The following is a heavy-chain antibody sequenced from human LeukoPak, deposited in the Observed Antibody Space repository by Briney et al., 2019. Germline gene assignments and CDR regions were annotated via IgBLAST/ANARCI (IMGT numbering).Heavy chain of an antibody. J-gene: IGHJ4*02. CDR3: ARGDGMITFGGVILYD. V-gene: IGHV4-30-4*01. Sequence: SQTLSLTCTVSGGSISSGDYYRSWIRQPPGKGLEWIGYIYYSGSTYYNPSLKSRVTISVDTSKNQFSLKLSSVTAADTAVYYCARGDGMITFGGVILYDWGQGTLVTVSS. CDR2: IYYSGST. D-gene: IGHD3-16*02. CDR1: GGSISSGDYY.